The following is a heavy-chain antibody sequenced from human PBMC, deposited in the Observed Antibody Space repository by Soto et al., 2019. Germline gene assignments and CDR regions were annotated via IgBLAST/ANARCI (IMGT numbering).Heavy chain of an antibody. CDR2: ISYSGTT. Sequence: PSETLSLTCTVSRGFISNYFWTWIRQPPGRGLEWIGYISYSGTTNYNASLKSRVTISVDTSANQFSLRVRPVTAADTAVYYCARIRGLGEVSHYFAHWAQGALVTVSS. D-gene: IGHD3-16*01. V-gene: IGHV4-59*01. CDR3: ARIRGLGEVSHYFAH. J-gene: IGHJ4*02. CDR1: RGFISNYF.